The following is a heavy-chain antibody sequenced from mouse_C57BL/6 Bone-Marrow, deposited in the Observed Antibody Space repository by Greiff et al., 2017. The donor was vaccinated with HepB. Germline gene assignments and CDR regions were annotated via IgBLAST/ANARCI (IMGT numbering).Heavy chain of an antibody. CDR2: INPNNGGT. V-gene: IGHV1-18*01. Sequence: VQLKESGPELVKPGASVKIPCKASGYTFTDYNMDWVKQSHGKSLEWIGDINPNNGGTIYNQKFKGKATLTVDKSSSTAYMELRSLTSEDTAVYYCARGYYGRAWYFDVWGTGTTVTVSS. CDR1: GYTFTDYN. J-gene: IGHJ1*03. D-gene: IGHD1-1*01. CDR3: ARGYYGRAWYFDV.